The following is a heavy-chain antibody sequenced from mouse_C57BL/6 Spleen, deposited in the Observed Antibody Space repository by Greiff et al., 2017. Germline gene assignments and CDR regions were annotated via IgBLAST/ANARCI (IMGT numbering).Heavy chain of an antibody. Sequence: QVQLQQSGPELVKPGASVKISCKASGYAFSSSWMNWVKQRPGKGLDWIGRIYPGDGDTNYNGKFKGKATLTADKSSSKAYMQLSSLTSEDSAVYFWARGDYYGISSRGLDYWGQGTTLTVSS. CDR2: IYPGDGDT. V-gene: IGHV1-82*01. D-gene: IGHD1-1*01. J-gene: IGHJ2*01. CDR1: GYAFSSSW. CDR3: ARGDYYGISSRGLDY.